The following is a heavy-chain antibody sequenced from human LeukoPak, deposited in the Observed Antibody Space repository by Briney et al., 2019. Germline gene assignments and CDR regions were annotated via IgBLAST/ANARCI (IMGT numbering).Heavy chain of an antibody. J-gene: IGHJ6*02. D-gene: IGHD6-19*01. CDR3: ARAAAQQWLVHYYYYGMDV. CDR1: GFTFSSYA. V-gene: IGHV3-23*01. CDR2: ISGSGGST. Sequence: QAGGSLRLSCAASGFTFSSYAMSWVRQAPGKGLEWVSAISGSGGSTYYADSVKGRFTISRDNSKNTLYLQMNSLRAEDTAVYYCARAAAQQWLVHYYYYGMDVWGQGTTVTVSS.